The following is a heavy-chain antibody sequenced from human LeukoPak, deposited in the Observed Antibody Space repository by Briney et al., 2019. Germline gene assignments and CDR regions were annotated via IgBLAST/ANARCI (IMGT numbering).Heavy chain of an antibody. D-gene: IGHD3-10*01. CDR1: GGSISSGCYY. CDR3: VRLGELPLAWAFDI. V-gene: IGHV4-61*02. CDR2: IYTNGST. Sequence: SETLSLTCTVSGGSISSGCYYWSWMRHPAGKGLEWIGRIYTNGSTNYNPSLNRLCTTSVDTCQNRFSLKLSPVTASDTAVYYCVRLGELPLAWAFDIWGQGAMVTVSS. J-gene: IGHJ3*02.